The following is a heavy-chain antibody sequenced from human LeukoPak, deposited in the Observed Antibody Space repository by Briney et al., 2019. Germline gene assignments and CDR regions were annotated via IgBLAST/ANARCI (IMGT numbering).Heavy chain of an antibody. CDR2: IYSGGST. J-gene: IGHJ4*02. CDR3: AKDQAGTTLDY. D-gene: IGHD1-1*01. CDR1: GFTVSSNY. V-gene: IGHV3-53*01. Sequence: GGSLRLSCAASGFTVSSNYMSWVRQAPGKGLEWVSVIYSGGSTYYADSVKGRFTISRDNSKNTLYLQMNSLRAEDTAVYYCAKDQAGTTLDYWGQGTLVTVSS.